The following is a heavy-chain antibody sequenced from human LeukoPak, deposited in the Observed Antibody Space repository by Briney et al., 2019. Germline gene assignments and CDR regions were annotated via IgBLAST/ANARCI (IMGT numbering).Heavy chain of an antibody. D-gene: IGHD2-2*01. CDR3: AKGGVPTAMVDY. Sequence: QPGRSLRLSCVVSGFTFSTYGMHWVRQAPGKGLEWLAVISNDGSHKYYADSVKGRFTISRDNSNNTLSMQMNSLRIEGTAVYYCAKGGVPTAMVDYWGQGILVTVSS. J-gene: IGHJ4*02. V-gene: IGHV3-30*18. CDR1: GFTFSTYG. CDR2: ISNDGSHK.